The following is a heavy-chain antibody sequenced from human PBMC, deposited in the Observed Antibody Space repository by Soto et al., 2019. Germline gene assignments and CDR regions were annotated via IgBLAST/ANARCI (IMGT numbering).Heavy chain of an antibody. CDR3: AKADYYDSSGYYDHFDY. D-gene: IGHD3-22*01. Sequence: PGGSLRLSCAASGFTFSSYGMHWVRQAPGKGLEWVAVISYDGSNKYYADSVKGRFTISRDNSKNTLYLKMKSLRAEDTAVYYCAKADYYDSSGYYDHFDYWGQGTMVTLSS. CDR1: GFTFSSYG. J-gene: IGHJ4*02. CDR2: ISYDGSNK. V-gene: IGHV3-30*18.